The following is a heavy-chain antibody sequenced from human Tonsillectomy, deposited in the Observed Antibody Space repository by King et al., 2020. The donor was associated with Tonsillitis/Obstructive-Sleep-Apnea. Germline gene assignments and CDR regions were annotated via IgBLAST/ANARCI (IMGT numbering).Heavy chain of an antibody. CDR1: GGSITSTGYL. CDR3: TRRLGADVLRYFDWPL. V-gene: IGHV4-39*01. J-gene: IGHJ4*02. Sequence: QLQESGPGLVKPSETLSLTCTFSGGSITSTGYLWDWIRQPPGKGLDWIGTMYYSGNTYYNPSLKIRVTISVDTSQNQFSLKLPSVTAADTDLYYCTRRLGADVLRYFDWPLGGQGTLVTVSS. D-gene: IGHD3-9*01. CDR2: MYYSGNT.